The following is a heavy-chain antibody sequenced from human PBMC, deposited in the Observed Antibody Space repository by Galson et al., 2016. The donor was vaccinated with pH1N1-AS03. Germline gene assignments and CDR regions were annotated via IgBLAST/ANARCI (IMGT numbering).Heavy chain of an antibody. CDR1: GFSLTTNGVG. V-gene: IGHV2-5*01. D-gene: IGHD2-21*01. CDR2: IYWNSEK. Sequence: PALVKPTQTLTLTCDFSGFSLTTNGVGVGWIRQPPGKPLEWLALIYWNSEKRYNPFLKGRLTITKDTSKNQVVLTMTNMAPRDAATYFCARKPTGSMVVASGVRDFDLWGRGTLFAVSS. CDR3: ARKPTGSMVVASGVRDFDL. J-gene: IGHJ2*01.